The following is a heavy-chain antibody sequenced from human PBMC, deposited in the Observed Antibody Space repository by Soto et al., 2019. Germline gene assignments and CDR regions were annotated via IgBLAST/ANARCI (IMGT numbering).Heavy chain of an antibody. CDR1: GFTFSSSA. D-gene: IGHD3-22*01. J-gene: IGHJ3*02. CDR3: AKSIDEDDAFDI. V-gene: IGHV3-23*01. CDR2: ISGSGGST. Sequence: GGSLRLSCAASGFTFSSSAMSWVRQAPGKGLEWVSAISGSGGSTYYADSVKGRFTISRDNSKNTLYLQMNSLRAEDWAVYYGAKSIDEDDAFDIWGQGTMVTVSS.